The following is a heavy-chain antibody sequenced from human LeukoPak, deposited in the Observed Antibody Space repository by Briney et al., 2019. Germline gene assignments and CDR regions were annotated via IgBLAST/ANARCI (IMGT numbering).Heavy chain of an antibody. V-gene: IGHV4-38-2*01. Sequence: SETLSLTCVVSGYSISSGDYWGWIRQPPGKGLEWIGSIYHSGSTYNNPSLKSRVTISADTSKNQFSLKLSSVTAADTAVYYCARSPYYFDSSGYHGAYYFDYWGQGTLVTVSS. J-gene: IGHJ4*02. CDR2: IYHSGST. CDR3: ARSPYYFDSSGYHGAYYFDY. D-gene: IGHD3-22*01. CDR1: GYSISSGDY.